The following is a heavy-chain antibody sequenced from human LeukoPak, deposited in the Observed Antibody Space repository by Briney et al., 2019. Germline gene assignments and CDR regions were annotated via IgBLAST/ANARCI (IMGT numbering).Heavy chain of an antibody. D-gene: IGHD2-2*02. J-gene: IGHJ4*02. CDR2: IRYDGSNK. Sequence: GGSLRLSCVVSGFTFTSYGVHWVRQAPGKGLEWVAFIRYDGSNKYYADSVKGRFTISRDNSKNTLYLQMNSLRAEDMAVYYCTLYNYWGQGTLVTVSS. CDR3: TLYNY. CDR1: GFTFTSYG. V-gene: IGHV3-30*02.